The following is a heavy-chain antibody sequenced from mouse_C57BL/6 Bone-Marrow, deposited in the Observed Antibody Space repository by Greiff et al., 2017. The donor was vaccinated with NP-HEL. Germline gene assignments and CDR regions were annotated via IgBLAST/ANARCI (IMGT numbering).Heavy chain of an antibody. J-gene: IGHJ4*01. V-gene: IGHV1-81*01. CDR3: ARCTTVVPYAMDD. Sequence: VQLRQSGAELARPGASVKLSCKASGYTFTSYGISWVKQRTGQGLEWIGEIYPRSGNTYYNETFKGKATLTADKSSSTSYMELRSLTSEDSAVYFCARCTTVVPYAMDDWGQGTSVTVSA. CDR2: IYPRSGNT. CDR1: GYTFTSYG. D-gene: IGHD1-1*01.